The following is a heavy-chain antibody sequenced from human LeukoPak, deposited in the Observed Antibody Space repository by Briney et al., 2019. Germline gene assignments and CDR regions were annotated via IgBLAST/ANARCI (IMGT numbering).Heavy chain of an antibody. CDR3: ARGGYGAHMG. Sequence: GGSLRLSCAASGFSFSSFWMQWVRQLPGKGLVWVSGINSDGTTTGHADSVKGRFTISRDNAKNTVSLQMSSLRAEDTALYYCARGGYGAHMGWGQGTLVTVSS. D-gene: IGHD4-17*01. V-gene: IGHV3-74*01. CDR2: INSDGTTT. J-gene: IGHJ4*02. CDR1: GFSFSSFW.